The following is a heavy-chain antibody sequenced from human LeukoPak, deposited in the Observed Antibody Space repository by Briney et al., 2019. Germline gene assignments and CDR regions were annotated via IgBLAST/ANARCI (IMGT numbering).Heavy chain of an antibody. D-gene: IGHD5-18*01. CDR2: INHSGST. V-gene: IGHV4-34*01. CDR1: GGSFSGYY. J-gene: IGHJ4*02. CDR3: ARGSTRGYSYGYAFDY. Sequence: PSETLSLTCAVYGGSFSGYYWSWIRHPPGKGLEWIGEINHSGSTNYNPSLKSRVTISVDTPKNQFSLKLSSVTAADTAVYYCARGSTRGYSYGYAFDYWGQGTLVTVSS.